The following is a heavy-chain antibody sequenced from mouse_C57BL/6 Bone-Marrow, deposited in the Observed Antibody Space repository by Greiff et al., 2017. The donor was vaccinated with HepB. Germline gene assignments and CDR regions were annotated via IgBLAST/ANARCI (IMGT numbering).Heavy chain of an antibody. V-gene: IGHV1-4*01. Sequence: QVQLQQSGAELARPGASVKMSCKASGYTFTSYTMHWVKQGPGQGLEWIGYINPSSGYTKYNQKFKDKATLTADKSSSTAYMQLSSLTSEDSAVYYCARGRDDGYWYFDVWGTGTTVTVSS. CDR1: GYTFTSYT. J-gene: IGHJ1*03. D-gene: IGHD2-3*01. CDR3: ARGRDDGYWYFDV. CDR2: INPSSGYT.